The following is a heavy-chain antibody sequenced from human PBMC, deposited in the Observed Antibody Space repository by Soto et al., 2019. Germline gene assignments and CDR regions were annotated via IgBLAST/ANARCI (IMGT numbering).Heavy chain of an antibody. Sequence: GGSLRLSCAASGFTFSSYGMHWVRQAPGKGLEWVAVIWYDGSNKYYADSVKGRFTISRDNSKNTLYLQMNSLRAEDTAVYYCARAGYAVLRLLPVFDYWGQGTLVTVSS. V-gene: IGHV3-33*01. CDR3: ARAGYAVLRLLPVFDY. CDR1: GFTFSSYG. D-gene: IGHD3-3*01. J-gene: IGHJ4*02. CDR2: IWYDGSNK.